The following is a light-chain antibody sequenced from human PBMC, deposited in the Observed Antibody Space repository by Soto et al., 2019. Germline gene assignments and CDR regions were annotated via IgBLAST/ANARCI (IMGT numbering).Light chain of an antibody. J-gene: IGKJ2*01. Sequence: EIVLTQSPATLSLSPGERATLSCRASQSVSSYLAWYQQKPGQAPRLLIYDASNRATSIPARFSGSGSGTDFTLTISSLEPDDLAVYYCQQRSIWPPLYTFGQGTKLEIK. CDR2: DAS. CDR1: QSVSSY. CDR3: QQRSIWPPLYT. V-gene: IGKV3-11*01.